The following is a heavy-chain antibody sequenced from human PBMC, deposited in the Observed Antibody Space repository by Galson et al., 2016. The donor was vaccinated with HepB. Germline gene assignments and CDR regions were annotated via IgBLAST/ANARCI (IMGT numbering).Heavy chain of an antibody. V-gene: IGHV3-48*02. CDR1: GFIFSNYH. D-gene: IGHD1-26*01. CDR2: INSRSRTM. Sequence: SLRLSCAASGFIFSNYHMNWVRQTPGKGLEWVSYINSRSRTMYYADSVRGRFTISRDNAKDSLYLRMSSLRDEDTAVYYCARDLQWASDYWGQGTLVTVSS. CDR3: ARDLQWASDY. J-gene: IGHJ4*02.